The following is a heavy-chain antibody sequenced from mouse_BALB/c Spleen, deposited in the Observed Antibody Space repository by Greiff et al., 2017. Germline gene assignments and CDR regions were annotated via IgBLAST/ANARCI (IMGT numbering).Heavy chain of an antibody. Sequence: EVQRVESGGGLVQPGGSRKLSCAASGFTFSSFGMHWVRQAPEKGLEWVAYISSGSSTIYYADTVKGRFTISRDNPKNTLFLQMTSLRSEDTAMYYCARDGAYYRYGYAMDYWGQGTSVTVSS. CDR3: ARDGAYYRYGYAMDY. D-gene: IGHD2-14*01. CDR2: ISSGSSTI. CDR1: GFTFSSFG. J-gene: IGHJ4*01. V-gene: IGHV5-17*02.